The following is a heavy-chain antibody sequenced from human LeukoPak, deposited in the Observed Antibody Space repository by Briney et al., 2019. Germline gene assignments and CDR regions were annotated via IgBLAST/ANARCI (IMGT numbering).Heavy chain of an antibody. Sequence: GGSLRLSCAASGFTFSSYSMNWVRQAPGKGLEWVSYISSSSSTIYYADSVKGRFTISRDNAKNSLYLQMNSLRAEDAAVYYCARDTILGVVRYWGQGTLVTVSS. J-gene: IGHJ4*02. CDR1: GFTFSSYS. D-gene: IGHD3-3*01. CDR2: ISSSSSTI. V-gene: IGHV3-48*01. CDR3: ARDTILGVVRY.